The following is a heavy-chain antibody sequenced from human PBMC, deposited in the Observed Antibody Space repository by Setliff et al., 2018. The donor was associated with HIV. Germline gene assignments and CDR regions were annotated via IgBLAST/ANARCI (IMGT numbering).Heavy chain of an antibody. D-gene: IGHD2-15*01. CDR1: GFTFSSYG. Sequence: SCAASGFTFSSYGMHWVRQAPGKGLEWVTFIRHDGINEDYRDSVKGRFSVSRDNSKNTVFLQMNSLRVEDTALYYCARGVPGICSGGTCYIEYWGQGALVTVSS. CDR2: IRHDGINE. CDR3: ARGVPGICSGGTCYIEY. J-gene: IGHJ4*02. V-gene: IGHV3-30*02.